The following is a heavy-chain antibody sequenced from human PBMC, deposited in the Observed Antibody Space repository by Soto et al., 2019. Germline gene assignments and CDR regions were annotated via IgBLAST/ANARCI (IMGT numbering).Heavy chain of an antibody. V-gene: IGHV4-34*01. CDR3: ARGGGNPASTNDY. CDR1: GGSFSYFY. Sequence: QVQLQQWGAGLLKSSETLSLTCAVYGGSFSYFYWSWVRQPPGKGLEWIGEINRSGSTNYNPSLKRRVTISIDTSKTQFSLKLNSVTAADTAVYYCARGGGNPASTNDYWGQGILVTVSS. CDR2: INRSGST. D-gene: IGHD3-16*01. J-gene: IGHJ4*02.